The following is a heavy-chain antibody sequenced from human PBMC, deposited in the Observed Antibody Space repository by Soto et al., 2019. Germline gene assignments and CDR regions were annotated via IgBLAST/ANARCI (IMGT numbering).Heavy chain of an antibody. CDR3: ARMKYYDTRGYPFDY. D-gene: IGHD3-22*01. CDR2: IYFRGTT. V-gene: IGHV4-59*01. CDR1: GGSISSYY. J-gene: IGHJ4*02. Sequence: SETLSLTCTVSGGSISSYYWSWIRQPPGKGLEWIGYIYFRGTTNYNPSLKSRVTMSADTSKNQFSLKLNSVTAADTAVYYCARMKYYDTRGYPFDYWGKGMLVTV.